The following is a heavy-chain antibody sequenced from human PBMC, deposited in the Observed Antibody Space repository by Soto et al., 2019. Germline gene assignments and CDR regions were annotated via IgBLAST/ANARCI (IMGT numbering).Heavy chain of an antibody. D-gene: IGHD1-7*01. CDR1: GGSISSGDYY. CDR2: IYYSGST. J-gene: IGHJ6*02. V-gene: IGHV4-30-4*01. CDR3: ARDRTGTTKGYYYYGMDV. Sequence: QVQLQESGPGLVKPSQTLSLTCTVSGGSISSGDYYWSWIRQPPGKGLEWIGYIYYSGSTYYNPSLKSRVTISVDTSKNQFSLKLSSVTAADTAVYYCARDRTGTTKGYYYYGMDVWGQGTTVTVSS.